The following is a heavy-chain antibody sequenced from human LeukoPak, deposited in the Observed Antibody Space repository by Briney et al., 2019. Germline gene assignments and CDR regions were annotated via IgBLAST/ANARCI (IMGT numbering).Heavy chain of an antibody. D-gene: IGHD2-8*01. J-gene: IGHJ5*02. CDR2: IYYSGST. Sequence: SETLSLTGTVSGGSISSSSYYWGWIRQPPEKRLERIGCIYYSGSTYYNPSLKSRVTISVDTSKNQFSLKLSSVTAADTAVYYCASGVVLMVYATYNWFDPWGQGTLVTVSS. V-gene: IGHV4-39*01. CDR1: GGSISSSSYY. CDR3: ASGVVLMVYATYNWFDP.